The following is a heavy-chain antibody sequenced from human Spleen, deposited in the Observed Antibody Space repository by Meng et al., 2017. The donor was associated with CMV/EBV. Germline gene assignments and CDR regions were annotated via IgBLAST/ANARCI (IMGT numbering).Heavy chain of an antibody. D-gene: IGHD3-3*01. Sequence: GGSLRLSCAASGFTFDDYGMSWVRQAPGKGLEWVSGINWNGGSTGYADSVKGRFTISRDNAKNSLYLQMNSLRAEDTALYYCAREGQRGFGGLNWFDPGAREPWSPSPQ. CDR1: GFTFDDYG. J-gene: IGHJ5*02. V-gene: IGHV3-20*04. CDR2: INWNGGST. CDR3: AREGQRGFGGLNWFDP.